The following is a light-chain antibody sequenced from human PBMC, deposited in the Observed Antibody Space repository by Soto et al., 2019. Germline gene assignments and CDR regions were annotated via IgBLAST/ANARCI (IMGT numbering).Light chain of an antibody. V-gene: IGLV2-14*01. CDR3: SSYTSSISYV. J-gene: IGLJ1*01. CDR2: DVT. CDR1: SSDVGGYNY. Sequence: QSALTQRASVSGSPGQSITISCTGTSSDVGGYNYVSWYQQHPGKAPKLMIFDVTNRPSGVSNRFSGSKSGNTASLTISGLQAEDEADYYCSSYTSSISYVFGPGTKLTVL.